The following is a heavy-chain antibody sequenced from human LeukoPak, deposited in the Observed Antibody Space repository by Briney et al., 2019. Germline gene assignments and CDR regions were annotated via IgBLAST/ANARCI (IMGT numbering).Heavy chain of an antibody. CDR1: GGSFSGYY. CDR3: AAAQVYDSSGYYYDHPFYI. J-gene: IGHJ3*02. D-gene: IGHD3-22*01. CDR2: INHSGST. Sequence: SETRSLTCAVYGGSFSGYYWSWIRQPPGKGLEWIGEINHSGSTNYNPSLKSRFTISVDTSKNQFSLKLSSVTAADTAVYYCAAAQVYDSSGYYYDHPFYICGQGTMVIVSS. V-gene: IGHV4-34*01.